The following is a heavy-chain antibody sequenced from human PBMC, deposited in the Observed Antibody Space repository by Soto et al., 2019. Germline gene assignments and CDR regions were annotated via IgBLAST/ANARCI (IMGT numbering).Heavy chain of an antibody. D-gene: IGHD3-9*01. CDR3: ARVEGILTGYIYFDY. V-gene: IGHV4-30-4*01. J-gene: IGHJ4*02. Sequence: QVQLQESGPGLVKPSQTLSLTCTVSGGSISSGDYYWSWIRQPPGKGLEWIGYIYYSGSTYYNPSLKSRVTISVDTSKNQFSLKLSSVTAADTAVYYCARVEGILTGYIYFDYWGQGTLVTVSS. CDR1: GGSISSGDYY. CDR2: IYYSGST.